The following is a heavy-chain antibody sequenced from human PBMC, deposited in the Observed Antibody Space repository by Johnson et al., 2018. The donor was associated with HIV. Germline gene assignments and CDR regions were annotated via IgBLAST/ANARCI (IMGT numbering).Heavy chain of an antibody. CDR2: IKSKTDGGTT. Sequence: VQLVESGGGLVKPGGSLRLSCAASGFTFSNAWMSWVRQAPGKGLEWVGRIKSKTDGGTTDYAAPVKGRFTISRDDSKNTLYLQMNSLKTVDTAVYYCTTAELGWTGLGAFDIWGQGTMVTVSS. CDR1: GFTFSNAW. J-gene: IGHJ3*02. D-gene: IGHD3/OR15-3a*01. CDR3: TTAELGWTGLGAFDI. V-gene: IGHV3-15*01.